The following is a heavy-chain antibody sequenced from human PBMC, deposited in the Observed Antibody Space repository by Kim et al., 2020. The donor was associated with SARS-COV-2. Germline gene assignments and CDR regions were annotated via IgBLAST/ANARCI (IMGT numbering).Heavy chain of an antibody. CDR2: ITSDGTRK. D-gene: IGHD4-17*01. Sequence: GGSLRLSCATSGFTFGGYEMNWVRQAPGKGLEWVAYITSDGTRKEYAHSVEGRFSIFRDNAQNSLFLQMNSLRAEDTAVYYCTRDNPTVADFDSWGQGT. V-gene: IGHV3-48*03. CDR3: TRDNPTVADFDS. J-gene: IGHJ4*01. CDR1: GFTFGGYE.